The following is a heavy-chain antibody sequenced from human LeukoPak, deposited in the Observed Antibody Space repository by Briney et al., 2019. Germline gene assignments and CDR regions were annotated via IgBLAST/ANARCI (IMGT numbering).Heavy chain of an antibody. CDR3: ARQVPYSGYDGLFDY. Sequence: GGSLRLSCAASGFTFSNYWMNWVRQAPGKGLEWVANIKQDGNEKYYVDSVKGRFTISRDNAKNSLYLQMNSLRAEDTAVYYCARQVPYSGYDGLFDYWGQGTLVTVSS. V-gene: IGHV3-7*01. D-gene: IGHD5-12*01. CDR2: IKQDGNEK. CDR1: GFTFSNYW. J-gene: IGHJ4*02.